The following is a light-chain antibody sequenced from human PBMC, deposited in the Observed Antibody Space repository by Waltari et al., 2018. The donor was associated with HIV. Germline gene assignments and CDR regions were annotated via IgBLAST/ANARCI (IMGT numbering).Light chain of an antibody. Sequence: IQLTQSPPSLSASVGDRVTITCRASQDINTRLARYQQKPGKAPNLVIYASSRLQSGVPSRFSGSGSGTFFTLTIDDFQTDDSATYDCQHGSDFPLSFGGGTKVEI. J-gene: IGKJ4*01. CDR2: ASS. V-gene: IGKV1-12*01. CDR3: QHGSDFPLS. CDR1: QDINTR.